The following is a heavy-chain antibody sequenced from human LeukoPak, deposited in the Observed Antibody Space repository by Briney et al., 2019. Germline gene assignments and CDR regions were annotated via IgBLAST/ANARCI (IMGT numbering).Heavy chain of an antibody. Sequence: GGSLRLSCAASGFTFSSYSMNWVRQAPGKGLEWVSSISSSSYIYYADSVKGRFTISRDNAKNSLYLQMNSLRAEDTAVYYCARASGSGYDWFGDSYYYGMDVWGQGTTVTVSS. D-gene: IGHD5-12*01. CDR3: ARASGSGYDWFGDSYYYGMDV. V-gene: IGHV3-21*01. CDR2: ISSSSYI. CDR1: GFTFSSYS. J-gene: IGHJ6*02.